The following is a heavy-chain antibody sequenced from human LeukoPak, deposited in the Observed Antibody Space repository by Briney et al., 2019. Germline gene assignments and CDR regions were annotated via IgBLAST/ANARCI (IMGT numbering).Heavy chain of an antibody. CDR1: GYTFTSYY. D-gene: IGHD6-19*01. CDR3: ARDGWYISYMDV. J-gene: IGHJ6*03. V-gene: IGHV1-46*01. CDR2: INPTGGST. Sequence: ASVKVSRKASGYTFTSYYMHWVRQAPGQGLEWMGLINPTGGSTGYAQKFQGRVTMTRDMSTSTDYMELTRLRSDDMAVYYCARDGWYISYMDVWGKGTTVTVSS.